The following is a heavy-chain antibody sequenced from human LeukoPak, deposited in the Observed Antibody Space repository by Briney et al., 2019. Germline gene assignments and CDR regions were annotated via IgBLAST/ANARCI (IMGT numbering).Heavy chain of an antibody. CDR3: ARGGYDFWSGYSYYYYYYMDV. D-gene: IGHD3-3*01. V-gene: IGHV3-48*03. CDR1: GFTFSSYE. J-gene: IGHJ6*03. Sequence: GGSLRLSCAASGFTFSSYEMNWVRQAPGKGLEWVSYISSSGSIYYADSVKGRFTISRDNAKNSLYLQMNSLRAEDTAVYYCARGGYDFWSGYSYYYYYYMDVWGKGTTVTVSS. CDR2: ISSSGSI.